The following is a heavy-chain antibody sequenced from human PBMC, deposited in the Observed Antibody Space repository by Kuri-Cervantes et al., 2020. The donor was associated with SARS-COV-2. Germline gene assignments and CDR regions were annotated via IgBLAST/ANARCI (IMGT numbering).Heavy chain of an antibody. CDR2: IRCSGGST. CDR1: GFTFSSYA. V-gene: IGHV3-23*01. Sequence: GESLKISCAASGFTFSSYAMSWVRQAPGKGLEWVSAIRCSGGSTYYADSVKGRFTISRDNSKNTLYLQMNSLRAEDTAVYYCAKDLFSSGSGSWGQGTLVTVSS. D-gene: IGHD6-19*01. J-gene: IGHJ4*02. CDR3: AKDLFSSGSGS.